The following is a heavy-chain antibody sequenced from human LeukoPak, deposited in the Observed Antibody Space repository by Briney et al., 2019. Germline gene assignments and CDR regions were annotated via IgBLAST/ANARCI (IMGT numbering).Heavy chain of an antibody. Sequence: SETLSLTCTVSGVSISSSDYYWAWIRQPTGKGLEWIGSIYYSGSPYYNPSLKSRVTTSVDTSKNQFSLKLSSVTAADTAVYYCARVGSDYDSSAYTDAFDIWGRGTMVTVSS. V-gene: IGHV4-39*07. D-gene: IGHD3-22*01. CDR3: ARVGSDYDSSAYTDAFDI. J-gene: IGHJ3*02. CDR1: GVSISSSDYY. CDR2: IYYSGSP.